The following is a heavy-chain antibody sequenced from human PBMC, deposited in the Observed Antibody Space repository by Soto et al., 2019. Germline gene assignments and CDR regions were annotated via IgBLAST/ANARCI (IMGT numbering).Heavy chain of an antibody. D-gene: IGHD1-7*01. CDR3: ARNIIGGTTDD. Sequence: QVHLVQSGAEEKKPGASVKLSCRASGYSFNTHAMHWVRQAPGQGLEWVGWFNAANGDTRYSQKFQGRVTLTSDTSATTAYMELSSLRSEDTAIYYCARNIIGGTTDDWGQGTLVTVSS. V-gene: IGHV1-3*05. J-gene: IGHJ4*02. CDR1: GYSFNTHA. CDR2: FNAANGDT.